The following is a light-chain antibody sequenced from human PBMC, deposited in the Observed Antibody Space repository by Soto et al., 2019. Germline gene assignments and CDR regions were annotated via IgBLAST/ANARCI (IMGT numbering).Light chain of an antibody. CDR1: QRLLKTDGFQY. CDR3: MQALQTPT. V-gene: IGKV2-28*01. Sequence: IVLTQSPLSLSVTPGEPASISCRSSQRLLKTDGFQYLDWYLQKPGQSPQPLIFVASNRASGVPDRFSGSGSGTDFTLRISRVEAEDVGVYYCMQALQTPTFGQGTRLEIK. CDR2: VAS. J-gene: IGKJ5*01.